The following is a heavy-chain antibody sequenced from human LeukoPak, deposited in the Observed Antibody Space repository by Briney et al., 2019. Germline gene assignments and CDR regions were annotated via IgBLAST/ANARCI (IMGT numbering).Heavy chain of an antibody. CDR1: GFPFSNFA. J-gene: IGHJ5*02. Sequence: PGGSLRLSCAASGFPFSNFAMTWIRQAPGKGLEWISLISAGGSSTFDADSVRGRFTISRDNYKNTLYLQMNSLRVEDTAVYYCAKAGGRGWSNWFDPWGQGTQVTVSS. D-gene: IGHD6-19*01. CDR2: ISAGGSST. V-gene: IGHV3-23*01. CDR3: AKAGGRGWSNWFDP.